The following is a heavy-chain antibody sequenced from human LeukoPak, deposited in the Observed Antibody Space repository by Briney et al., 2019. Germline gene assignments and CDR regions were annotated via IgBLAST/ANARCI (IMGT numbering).Heavy chain of an antibody. CDR1: GFTFSNYA. Sequence: PGTSLRLSCAASGFTFSNYAMHWVRQAPGKGLEWVAVISYDGSNENYADSVRGRFAISRDNSKNTLYLQMNSLRGDDTAVYFCARGGNIYLSGKIKIFEDWGQGTLVTVSS. D-gene: IGHD2/OR15-2a*01. CDR3: ARGGNIYLSGKIKIFED. V-gene: IGHV3-30*09. J-gene: IGHJ4*02. CDR2: ISYDGSNE.